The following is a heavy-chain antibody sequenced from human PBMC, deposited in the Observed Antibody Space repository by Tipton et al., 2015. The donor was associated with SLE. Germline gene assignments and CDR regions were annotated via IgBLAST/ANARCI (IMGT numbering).Heavy chain of an antibody. V-gene: IGHV1-69*05. J-gene: IGHJ3*02. Sequence: QLVQSGPEVKKPGSSVKVSCKASGGTFSSYAISWVRQAPGQGLEWMGGIIPIFGTASYAQKFQGRVTITTDESTSTAYMELSSLRSEDTAVYYCAVVPAAINAFDIWGQGTMVTVSS. CDR2: IIPIFGTA. CDR1: GGTFSSYA. CDR3: AVVPAAINAFDI. D-gene: IGHD2-2*02.